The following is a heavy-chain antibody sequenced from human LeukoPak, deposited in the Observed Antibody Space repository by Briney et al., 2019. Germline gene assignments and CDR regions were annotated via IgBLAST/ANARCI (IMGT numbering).Heavy chain of an antibody. D-gene: IGHD2-15*01. Sequence: KPGESLQISCKGSEYIFATYWIGWVRQMPGQGLEWMGIIFPGDSDTRYSPSFQGQVTISADKSISTAYLQWSSLKASDTAIYYCASEYCSGGNCYFDYWGQGTLVTVSS. CDR3: ASEYCSGGNCYFDY. CDR1: EYIFATYW. V-gene: IGHV5-51*01. CDR2: IFPGDSDT. J-gene: IGHJ4*02.